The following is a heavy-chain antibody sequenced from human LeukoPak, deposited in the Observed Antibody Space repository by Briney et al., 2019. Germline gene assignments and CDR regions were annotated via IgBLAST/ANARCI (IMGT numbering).Heavy chain of an antibody. CDR3: AKDLGLPGYMDV. Sequence: GGSLRLSCAASGFTFSTYGMHWVRQAPGKGLEWVAFIRYDGSNKYYADSVKGRFTISRDNSKNTLYLQMNSLRAEDTAVYYCAKDLGLPGYMDVWGKGTTVTISS. D-gene: IGHD3-10*01. J-gene: IGHJ6*03. V-gene: IGHV3-30*02. CDR1: GFTFSTYG. CDR2: IRYDGSNK.